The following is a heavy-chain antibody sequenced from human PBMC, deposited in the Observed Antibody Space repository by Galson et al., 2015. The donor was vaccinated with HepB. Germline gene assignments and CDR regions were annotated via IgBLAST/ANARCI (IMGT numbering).Heavy chain of an antibody. D-gene: IGHD2-2*01. Sequence: SLRLSCAASGFTFSDYYMSWIRQAPGKGLEWVSYISNNIYPNYADSVKGRFTISRDNAKNSLYLQMNSLRAEDTAVYYCARGGSRDIVVVPAAMDWFDPWGQGTLVTVSS. J-gene: IGHJ5*02. V-gene: IGHV3-11*05. CDR1: GFTFSDYY. CDR3: ARGGSRDIVVVPAAMDWFDP. CDR2: ISNNIYP.